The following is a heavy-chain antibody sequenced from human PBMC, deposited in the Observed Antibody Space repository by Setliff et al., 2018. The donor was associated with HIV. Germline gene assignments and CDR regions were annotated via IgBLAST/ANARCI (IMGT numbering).Heavy chain of an antibody. J-gene: IGHJ4*02. Sequence: GASVKVSCKASGYTFTTYDINWVRQATGQGLEWMGWMNPNSGNTGYAQKFQGRVTMTRHTSTSTAYMQLSSLRSEDTAVYYCARVIPDYGDYYVDYWGQGTLVTV. CDR1: GYTFTTYD. CDR3: ARVIPDYGDYYVDY. CDR2: MNPNSGNT. D-gene: IGHD4-17*01. V-gene: IGHV1-8*02.